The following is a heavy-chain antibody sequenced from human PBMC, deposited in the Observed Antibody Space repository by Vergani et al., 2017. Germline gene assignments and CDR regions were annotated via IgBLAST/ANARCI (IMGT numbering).Heavy chain of an antibody. CDR2: IHHSGDT. CDR1: DSSIMTNPY. V-gene: IGHV4-38-2*01. J-gene: IGHJ6*02. D-gene: IGHD3-10*01. Sequence: QVQLQESVPGLVKPSETLTLTCDVSDSSIMTNPYWGWFRQSPGKGLEWIGCIHHSGDTHYNSSLKSRVSISIVSSSKFSLSLTSVTAADTAIYYWARHRGSGGFFPSSYFYGMDVWGHGTTVTVSS. CDR3: ARHRGSGGFFPSSYFYGMDV.